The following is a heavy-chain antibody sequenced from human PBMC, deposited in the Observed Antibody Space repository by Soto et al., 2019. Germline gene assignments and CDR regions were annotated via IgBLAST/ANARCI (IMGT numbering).Heavy chain of an antibody. CDR1: GGSISSYY. CDR3: AREGRFGPAGFFDY. J-gene: IGHJ4*02. Sequence: SETLSLTCTVSGGSISSYYWSWIRQPPGKGLEWIGYIYYSGSTNYNPSLKSRVTISVDTSKNQFSLKLSSVTAADTAVYYCAREGRFGPAGFFDYWGQGTLVTVSS. V-gene: IGHV4-59*01. D-gene: IGHD3-10*01. CDR2: IYYSGST.